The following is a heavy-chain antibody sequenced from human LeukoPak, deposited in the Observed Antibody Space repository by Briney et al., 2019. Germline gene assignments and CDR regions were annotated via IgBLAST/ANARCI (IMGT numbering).Heavy chain of an antibody. D-gene: IGHD1-26*01. CDR2: IYSGGST. CDR1: GFIVNYNY. V-gene: IGHV3-66*01. CDR3: ARVKVGITYWFDP. J-gene: IGHJ5*02. Sequence: GGSLRLSCAASGFIVNYNYVSWVRQAPGKGLEWVSVIYSGGSTYYADSVKGRFTISRDNSKNMVYLQMKSLRVEDTAVYYCARVKVGITYWFDPWGQGTLVTVSS.